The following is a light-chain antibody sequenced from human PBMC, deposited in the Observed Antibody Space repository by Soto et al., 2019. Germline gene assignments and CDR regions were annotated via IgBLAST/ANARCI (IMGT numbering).Light chain of an antibody. CDR3: LSYDSSLSVSV. J-gene: IGLJ2*01. V-gene: IGLV1-40*01. CDR1: SSNIGAGYD. CDR2: GNS. Sequence: QPVLTQPPSVSGAPGQRVTISCTGSSSNIGAGYDVHWYQQLPGTAPKLLIYGNSNRPSWVPDRFSGSKSGTSASLAITGLQAEDWADYYCLSYDSSLSVSVFGGGTKLTVL.